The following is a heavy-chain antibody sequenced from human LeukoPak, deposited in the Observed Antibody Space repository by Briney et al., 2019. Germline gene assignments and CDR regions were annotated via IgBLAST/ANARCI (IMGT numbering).Heavy chain of an antibody. CDR1: GGSISSSSYY. CDR2: IYYSGST. CDR3: ATALYDWNDVNY. D-gene: IGHD1-1*01. J-gene: IGHJ4*02. Sequence: PSETLSLTCTVSGGSISSSSYYWGWIRQPPGKGLEWIGSIYYSGSTYYNPSLKSRVTISVDTSKNQFSLKLSSVTAADTAVYYCATALYDWNDVNYWGQGTLVTVSS. V-gene: IGHV4-39*07.